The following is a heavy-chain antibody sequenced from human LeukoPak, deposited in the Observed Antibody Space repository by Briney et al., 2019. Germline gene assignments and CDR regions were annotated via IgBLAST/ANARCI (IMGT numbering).Heavy chain of an antibody. CDR1: GGSISNVNYY. D-gene: IGHD3-22*01. J-gene: IGHJ3*02. Sequence: PSGTLSLTCTVSGGSISNVNYYWSWIRQPPGKGLEWIGEINHSGSTNYNPSLKSRVTISVDKSKNQFSLKLSSVTAADTAVYYCARGYYDSSGQGAFDIWGQGTMVTVSS. CDR3: ARGYYDSSGQGAFDI. CDR2: INHSGST. V-gene: IGHV4-39*07.